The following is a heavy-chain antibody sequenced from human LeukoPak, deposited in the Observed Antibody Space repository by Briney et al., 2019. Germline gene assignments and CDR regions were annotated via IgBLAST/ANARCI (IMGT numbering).Heavy chain of an antibody. Sequence: GGSLRLSCAASGFTVSSNYMSWVRQAPGKGLEWVSAIYSGGSTYYADSVKGRFTISRDNSKNTLYLQMNSLRAEDTAVYYCASAPNRWIQLWPPAHWGQGTLVTVSS. CDR3: ASAPNRWIQLWPPAH. D-gene: IGHD5-18*01. CDR1: GFTVSSNY. J-gene: IGHJ4*02. V-gene: IGHV3-53*01. CDR2: IYSGGST.